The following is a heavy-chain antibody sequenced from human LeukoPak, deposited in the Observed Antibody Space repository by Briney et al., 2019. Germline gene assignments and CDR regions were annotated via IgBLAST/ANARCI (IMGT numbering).Heavy chain of an antibody. CDR1: GFTFSSYW. D-gene: IGHD6-6*01. Sequence: PGGSLRLSCAASGFTFSSYWMHWVRRAPGKGLVWVSDINSDGSSTSYADSVKGRFTISRDNAKNTLYLQMNSLRAEDTAVYYCARKVDYSSSSHAFDIWGQGTMVTVSS. J-gene: IGHJ3*02. CDR2: INSDGSST. V-gene: IGHV3-74*01. CDR3: ARKVDYSSSSHAFDI.